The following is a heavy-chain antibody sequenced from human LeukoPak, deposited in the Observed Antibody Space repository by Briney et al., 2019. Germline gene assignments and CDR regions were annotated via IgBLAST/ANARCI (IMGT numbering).Heavy chain of an antibody. CDR3: ARDYYGPAAGLRFDP. CDR2: IYTTGST. CDR1: GGSISSGGFY. V-gene: IGHV4-61*02. D-gene: IGHD6-13*01. Sequence: PSETLSLTCTVSGGSISSGGFYWSWIRQPAGKGLEWIGRIYTTGSTNYNPSLKSRVTISVDTSKNQLSLNVSSVTAADTAVYYCARDYYGPAAGLRFDPWGQGTLVTVSS. J-gene: IGHJ5*02.